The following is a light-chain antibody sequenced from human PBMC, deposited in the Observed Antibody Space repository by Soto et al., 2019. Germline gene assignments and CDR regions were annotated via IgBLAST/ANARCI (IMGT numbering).Light chain of an antibody. V-gene: IGLV2-14*01. CDR2: DVS. J-gene: IGLJ1*01. CDR1: SSDVGGYNY. CDR3: SSYTSSSTSIYV. Sequence: QSALTQPASVSGSPGQSITISCTGTSSDVGGYNYVSWYQQHPGKAPKLMIYDVSNRPSGVSNRFSGSKSGNTASLTISGLQAEDEADYYCSSYTSSSTSIYVFGTGTKLTV.